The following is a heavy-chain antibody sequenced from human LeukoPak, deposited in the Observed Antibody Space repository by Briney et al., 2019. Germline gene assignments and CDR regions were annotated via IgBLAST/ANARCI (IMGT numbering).Heavy chain of an antibody. CDR2: ISGSGRST. CDR1: GFTFTTYA. CDR3: AKSVYQTTPLGWFDP. D-gene: IGHD1-14*01. V-gene: IGHV3-23*01. J-gene: IGHJ5*02. Sequence: GGSLRLSCAASGFTFTTYAINWVRQSPGKGLEWVSGISGSGRSTYYADSVKGRFTISRDNARNSVFLQMNSLRVEDTAVYFCAKSVYQTTPLGWFDPWGQGSLVTVSS.